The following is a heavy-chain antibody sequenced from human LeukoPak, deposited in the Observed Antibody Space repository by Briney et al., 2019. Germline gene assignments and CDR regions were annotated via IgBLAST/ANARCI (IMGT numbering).Heavy chain of an antibody. CDR3: ARDLLRFLEWLPTYYYYGMDV. Sequence: ASVKVSCKASGYTFTSYYMYWVRQAPGQGLEWMGIINPGGGSTSYAQKFQGRVTMTRDTSTSTVYMELSSLRSEDTAVYYCARDLLRFLEWLPTYYYYGMDVWGQGTTVTVSS. J-gene: IGHJ6*02. CDR1: GYTFTSYY. D-gene: IGHD3-3*01. V-gene: IGHV1-46*01. CDR2: INPGGGST.